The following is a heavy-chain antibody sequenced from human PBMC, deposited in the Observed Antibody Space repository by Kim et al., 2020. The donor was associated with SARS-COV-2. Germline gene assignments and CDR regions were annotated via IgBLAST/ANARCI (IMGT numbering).Heavy chain of an antibody. D-gene: IGHD6-19*01. J-gene: IGHJ6*02. CDR3: ARRYSSGRTYYYGMDV. V-gene: IGHV4-34*01. Sequence: LKSRVTISVDTSKNQFSLKLSSVTAADTAVYYCARRYSSGRTYYYGMDVWGQGTTVTVSS.